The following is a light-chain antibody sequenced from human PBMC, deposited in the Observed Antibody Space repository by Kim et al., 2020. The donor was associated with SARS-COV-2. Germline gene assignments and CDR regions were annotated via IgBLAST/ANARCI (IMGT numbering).Light chain of an antibody. J-gene: IGLJ3*02. CDR3: SAWDSSLSAWV. Sequence: RQTATLTCPGTSTDVGNEGATWLQQHQGHPPKLLSSRNNNRPSGISERFSASRSGDTASLTITGLQPEDEADYYCSAWDSSLSAWVFGGGTQLTVL. V-gene: IGLV10-54*01. CDR1: STDVGNEG. CDR2: RNN.